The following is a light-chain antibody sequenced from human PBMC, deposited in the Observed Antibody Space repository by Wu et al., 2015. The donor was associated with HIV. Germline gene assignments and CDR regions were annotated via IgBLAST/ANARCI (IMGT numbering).Light chain of an antibody. Sequence: EIVLTQSPATLSLSPGERATLSCRASQSVSTYLAWYQQRPGQAPRLLIYDASNRAAGIPARFSGSGSGTDFTLTISSLEPADFAVYYCQHYNSWPKTFGGGTKVEIK. J-gene: IGKJ4*01. CDR1: QSVSTY. CDR3: QHYNSWPKT. V-gene: IGKV3-11*01. CDR2: DAS.